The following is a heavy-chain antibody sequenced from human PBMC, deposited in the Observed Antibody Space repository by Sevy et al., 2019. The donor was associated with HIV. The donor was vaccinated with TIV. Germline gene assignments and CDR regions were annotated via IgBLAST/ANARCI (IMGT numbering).Heavy chain of an antibody. CDR2: IKQDGSEN. J-gene: IGHJ4*02. Sequence: GGSLRLSCAASGFTFSSYWMSWVRQAPGKGLEWVANIKQDGSENYYVDSVKGRFTISRDNAKNSLYLQMNSLRAEDTAVYYCARENGVLSGYSSFFDYWGQGTLVTVSS. D-gene: IGHD5-18*01. CDR1: GFTFSSYW. V-gene: IGHV3-7*01. CDR3: ARENGVLSGYSSFFDY.